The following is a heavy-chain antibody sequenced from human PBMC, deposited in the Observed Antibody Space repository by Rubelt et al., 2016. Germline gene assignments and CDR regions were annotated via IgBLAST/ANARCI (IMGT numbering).Heavy chain of an antibody. J-gene: IGHJ5*02. Sequence: QVQLVQSGAEVKKPGASVKVSCKASGYTFTSYGISWVRQAPGQGLEWMGWISAYNGNTSYDKKFHGRVTMYEDTSTDTAYMELSSLRSEDTAVYYCATRGSGWSRGFDPWGQGTLVTVSS. D-gene: IGHD6-19*01. CDR1: GYTFTSYG. CDR2: ISAYNGNT. CDR3: ATRGSGWSRGFDP. V-gene: IGHV1-18*01.